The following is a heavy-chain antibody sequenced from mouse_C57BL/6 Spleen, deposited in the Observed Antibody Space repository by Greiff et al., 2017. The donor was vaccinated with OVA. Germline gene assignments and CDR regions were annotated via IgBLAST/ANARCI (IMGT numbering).Heavy chain of an antibody. CDR3: AREGDGSSYKWYFDV. CDR1: GYTFTSYW. J-gene: IGHJ1*03. D-gene: IGHD1-1*01. CDR2: IYPGSGST. Sequence: QVQLQQPGAELVKPGASVKMSCKASGYTFTSYWITWVKQRPGQGLEWIGDIYPGSGSTNYNEKFKSNATLTVDTSSSTAYMQLSSLTSEDSAVYYCAREGDGSSYKWYFDVWGTGTTVTVSS. V-gene: IGHV1-55*01.